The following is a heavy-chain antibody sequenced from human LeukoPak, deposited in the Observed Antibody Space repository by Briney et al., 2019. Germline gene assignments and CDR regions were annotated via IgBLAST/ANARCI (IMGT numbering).Heavy chain of an antibody. CDR3: ARDTPTYTYGDYDPADY. CDR2: ISAYNGNT. CDR1: GYTFTSYG. J-gene: IGHJ4*02. Sequence: GASVKVSCKASGYTFTSYGISWVRQAPGQGLEWMGWISAYNGNTNYAQKLQGRVTMTTDTSTSTAYMELRSLRSDDTAVYYCARDTPTYTYGDYDPADYWGQGTLVTVSS. D-gene: IGHD4-17*01. V-gene: IGHV1-18*01.